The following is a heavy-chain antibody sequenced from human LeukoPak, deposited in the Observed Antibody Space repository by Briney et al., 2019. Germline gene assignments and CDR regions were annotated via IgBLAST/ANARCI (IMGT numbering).Heavy chain of an antibody. CDR2: INPNSGGT. J-gene: IGHJ4*02. D-gene: IGHD3-22*01. CDR3: ARASYYYDSSGYPGYYFDY. V-gene: IGHV1-2*02. CDR1: GYTFTDYY. Sequence: GASVKVSCKASGYTFTDYYMHWVRQAPGQGLEWMGWINPNSGGTNYAQKFQGRVTMTRDTSISTAYMELSRLRSDDTAVYYCARASYYYDSSGYPGYYFDYWGQGTLDTVSS.